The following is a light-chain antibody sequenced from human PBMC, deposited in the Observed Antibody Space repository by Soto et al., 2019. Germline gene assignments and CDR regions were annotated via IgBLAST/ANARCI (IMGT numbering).Light chain of an antibody. J-gene: IGKJ2*01. Sequence: EIVLTQSPGTLSLSPGARATLSCRASQSVRSNYIAWYQQRPGQSPRLLIYGVSSRGTGVPDRFSGSGSGTDFTLTISRLEPEDFAVYYCQHYSDSSMYTFGQGTKVDIK. CDR1: QSVRSNY. CDR2: GVS. V-gene: IGKV3-20*01. CDR3: QHYSDSSMYT.